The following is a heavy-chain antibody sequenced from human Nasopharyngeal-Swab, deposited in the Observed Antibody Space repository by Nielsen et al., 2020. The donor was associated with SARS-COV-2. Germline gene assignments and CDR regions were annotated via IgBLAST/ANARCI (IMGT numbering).Heavy chain of an antibody. CDR3: ARVGASGYYFDDY. J-gene: IGHJ4*02. CDR2: INHSGST. CDR1: GGSFSGYY. D-gene: IGHD3-22*01. V-gene: IGHV4-34*01. Sequence: SETLSLTCAVYGGSFSGYYWSWIRQPPGKGLGWIGEINHSGSTNYNPSLESRVTISVDTSKNQFSLKLSSVTAADTAVYYCARVGASGYYFDDYWGQGTLVTVSS.